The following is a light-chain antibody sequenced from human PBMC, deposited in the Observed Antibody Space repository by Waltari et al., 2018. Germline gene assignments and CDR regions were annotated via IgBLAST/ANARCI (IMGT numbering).Light chain of an antibody. CDR2: AAS. CDR3: QHYVRLPAT. CDR1: QSISKT. Sequence: LLTQSPGTLSLASGERATLSCRASQSISKTLAWYQQKPGQAPSLLIYAASTRATRIPDRFSGSGSATAFSLTTSRLEPEDVAVYYCQHYVRLPATFGQGTKVEIK. V-gene: IGKV3-20*01. J-gene: IGKJ1*01.